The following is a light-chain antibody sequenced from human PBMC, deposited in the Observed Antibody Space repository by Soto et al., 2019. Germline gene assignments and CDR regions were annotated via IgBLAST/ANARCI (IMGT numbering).Light chain of an antibody. V-gene: IGLV2-14*01. J-gene: IGLJ2*01. CDR3: SSYTSSSTLVL. Sequence: QSVLTQPASVSGSPGQSITISCTGTSSDVGGYNYVSWYQQHPGKAPKLIIYEVTNRPSGVSNRFSGSKSGNTASLTISGLQAEDEADYYCSSYTSSSTLVLFGGGTKLTVL. CDR2: EVT. CDR1: SSDVGGYNY.